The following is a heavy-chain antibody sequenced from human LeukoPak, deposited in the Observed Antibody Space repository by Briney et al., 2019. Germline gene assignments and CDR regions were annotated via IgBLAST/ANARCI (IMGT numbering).Heavy chain of an antibody. CDR2: LNPNSGGT. CDR1: GYTFTGYY. Sequence: ASLKVSCKASGYTFTGYYIHWLRHAPGQGLQWMGSLNPNSGGTNCAQKFQGRVTMTRDTSISTAYPELSSLTSDDTAVYYCARDLEGYHYGSGNYPQWGQGTLITVSS. D-gene: IGHD3-10*01. V-gene: IGHV1-2*02. J-gene: IGHJ4*02. CDR3: ARDLEGYHYGSGNYPQ.